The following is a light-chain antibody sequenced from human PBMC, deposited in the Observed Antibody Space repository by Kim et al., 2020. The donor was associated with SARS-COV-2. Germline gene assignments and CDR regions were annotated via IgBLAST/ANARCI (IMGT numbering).Light chain of an antibody. V-gene: IGKV1-5*03. CDR1: QSISTW. Sequence: DIQMTQSPSALAASVGDRVTITCRASQSISTWLAWYQHKPGKAPKLLMYLASNLETGVSPRFSGSGSGTEFTLAISSLQPDDVATYYCQQYNSAPYSFGQGTKVDIK. CDR2: LAS. J-gene: IGKJ2*01. CDR3: QQYNSAPYS.